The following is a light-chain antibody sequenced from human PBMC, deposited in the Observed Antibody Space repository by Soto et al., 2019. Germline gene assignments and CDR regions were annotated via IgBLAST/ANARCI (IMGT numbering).Light chain of an antibody. CDR3: SSYTSSSTQV. Sequence: QSALTQPASVSGSPGQSITISCTGTSSDVGGYNYVSWYQQHPGKAPKLMIYDVSNRPSGVSNRFSGSKSGNTASLTISGLQAEDGADYYCSSYTSSSTQVLGGGTQLTVL. J-gene: IGLJ2*01. CDR2: DVS. V-gene: IGLV2-14*01. CDR1: SSDVGGYNY.